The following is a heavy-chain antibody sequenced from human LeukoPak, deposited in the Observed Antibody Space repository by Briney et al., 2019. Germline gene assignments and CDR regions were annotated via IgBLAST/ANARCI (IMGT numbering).Heavy chain of an antibody. D-gene: IGHD3-10*01. Sequence: GGSLRLSCTASGFSFSTYGMSWVRQAPGKGLEWVSAISGSGGTTYYADSVKGRFTISRDNAKNSLYLQMNSLRAEDTAVYYCARNPPGAYYYYYLNVWAKGPRSPSP. CDR3: ARNPPGAYYYYYLNV. V-gene: IGHV3-23*01. CDR1: GFSFSTYG. J-gene: IGHJ6*03. CDR2: ISGSGGTT.